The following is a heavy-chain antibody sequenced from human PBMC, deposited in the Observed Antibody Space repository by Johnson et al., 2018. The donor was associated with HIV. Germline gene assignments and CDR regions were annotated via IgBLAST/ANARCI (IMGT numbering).Heavy chain of an antibody. CDR2: IRYDGSNK. CDR1: GFTFSSYG. D-gene: IGHD6-19*01. Sequence: QVQLVESGGGLVQPGGSLRLSCAASGFTFSSYGMHWVRQAPGKGLEWVAFIRYDGSNKYYADSVKGRFTISRDNSRNTLYLQMNSLRAEDTAVYYCAKGPGIAVAWPAFDIWGQGTMVTVSS. J-gene: IGHJ3*02. V-gene: IGHV3-30*02. CDR3: AKGPGIAVAWPAFDI.